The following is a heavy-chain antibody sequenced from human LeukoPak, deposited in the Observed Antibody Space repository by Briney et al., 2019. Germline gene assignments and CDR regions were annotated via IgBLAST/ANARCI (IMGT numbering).Heavy chain of an antibody. CDR3: ARDPRYSYYYYYGMDV. J-gene: IGHJ6*02. D-gene: IGHD5-18*01. CDR1: GFTFSSYS. CDR2: ISSSGSTI. V-gene: IGHV3-48*04. Sequence: GGSLRLSCAASGFTFSSYSMNWVRQAPGKGLEWVSYISSSGSTIYYADSVKGRFTISRDNAKNSLYLQMNSLRAEDTAVYYCARDPRYSYYYYYGMDVWGQGTTVTVSS.